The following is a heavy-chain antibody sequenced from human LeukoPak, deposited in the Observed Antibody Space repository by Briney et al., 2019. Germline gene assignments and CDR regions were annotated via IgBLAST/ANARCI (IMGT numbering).Heavy chain of an antibody. CDR2: ISSSSGII. Sequence: GGSLRLSCAASGFTFSNYNMNWVRQSPGKGLEWVSYISSSSGIIYYADSVKGRFTISRDNAKNSLYLQMDSLRVEDTAVYYCATDFNKGFDPWGQGTLVTVSS. D-gene: IGHD1/OR15-1a*01. CDR1: GFTFSNYN. J-gene: IGHJ5*02. V-gene: IGHV3-48*04. CDR3: ATDFNKGFDP.